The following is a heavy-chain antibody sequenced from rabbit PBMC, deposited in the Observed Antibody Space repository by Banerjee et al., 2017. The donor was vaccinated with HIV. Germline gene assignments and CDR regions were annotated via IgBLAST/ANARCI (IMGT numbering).Heavy chain of an antibody. D-gene: IGHD4-1*01. CDR1: GIDFSSYYY. CDR2: IFAESWGST. J-gene: IGHJ4*01. V-gene: IGHV1S40*01. CDR3: ARDLAGVIGWNFNL. Sequence: QSLEESGGGLVQPGGTLTLTCKASGIDFSSYYYMCWVRQAPGKGLEWIACIFAESWGSTYYASWAKGRFTISRTSSTTVTLQMTSLTAADTATYFCARDLAGVIGWNFNLWGPGTLVTVS.